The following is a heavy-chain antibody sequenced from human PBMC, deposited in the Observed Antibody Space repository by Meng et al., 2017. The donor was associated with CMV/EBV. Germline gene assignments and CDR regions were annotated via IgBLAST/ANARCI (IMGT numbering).Heavy chain of an antibody. CDR2: ISATGTT. V-gene: IGHV3-23*01. Sequence: SGFTFSYYGLTWVRQAPGKGLEWVSSISATGTTYYPDSVKGRFTISRDNSKNTVDLQMDSLRAEDTAVYYCAKGPNAHSGFYTTFFDSWGQGTLVTVSS. J-gene: IGHJ4*02. CDR3: AKGPNAHSGFYTTFFDS. CDR1: GFTFSYYG. D-gene: IGHD3-3*01.